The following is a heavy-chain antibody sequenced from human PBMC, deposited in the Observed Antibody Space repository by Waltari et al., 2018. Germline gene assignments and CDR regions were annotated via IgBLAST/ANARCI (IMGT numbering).Heavy chain of an antibody. CDR2: INHSGST. J-gene: IGHJ1*01. CDR3: ARVRGPVITVFGVVVQPFFEY. CDR1: GWSFRGYY. D-gene: IGHD3-3*01. V-gene: IGHV4-34*01. Sequence: QVQLQQWGAGLLKPSETLSLTCAVYGWSFRGYYWSWIRQPPWKGLEWIGEINHSGSTNYNPSLKSRVTISVDTSKNQFSLKLSSVTAADTAVYYCARVRGPVITVFGVVVQPFFEYCGHGILVTVSS.